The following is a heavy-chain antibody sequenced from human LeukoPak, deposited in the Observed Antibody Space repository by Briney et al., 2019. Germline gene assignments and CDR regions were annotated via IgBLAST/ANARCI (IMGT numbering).Heavy chain of an antibody. D-gene: IGHD6-13*01. CDR3: ARAGIAAAGTPVDDAFDI. Sequence: GGSLRLSCAASGFTFSSYAMSWVRQAPGKGLEWVSVIYSGGSTYYADSVKGRFTISRDNSKNTLYLQMNSLRAEDTAVYYCARAGIAAAGTPVDDAFDIWGQGTMVTVSS. J-gene: IGHJ3*02. CDR1: GFTFSSYA. CDR2: IYSGGST. V-gene: IGHV3-53*01.